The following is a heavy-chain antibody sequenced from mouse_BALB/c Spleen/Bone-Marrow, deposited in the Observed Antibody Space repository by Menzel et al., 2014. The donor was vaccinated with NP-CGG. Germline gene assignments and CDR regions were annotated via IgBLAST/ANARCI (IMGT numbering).Heavy chain of an antibody. CDR2: IDPANGNT. Sequence: EVKVVESGAELVKPGASVKLSCTASGFNIKDTYMHWVKQGPEQGLEWIGRIDPANGNTKYDPKFQGKATITADTSSNTAYLQRSSLTSEDTAVYYCAGGWLPSYAMDYWGQGTSVTVSS. CDR1: GFNIKDTY. J-gene: IGHJ4*01. D-gene: IGHD2-2*01. V-gene: IGHV14-3*02. CDR3: AGGWLPSYAMDY.